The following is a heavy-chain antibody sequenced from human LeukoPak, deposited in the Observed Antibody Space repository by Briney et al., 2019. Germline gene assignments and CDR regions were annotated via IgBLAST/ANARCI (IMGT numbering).Heavy chain of an antibody. D-gene: IGHD6-13*01. J-gene: IGHJ3*02. V-gene: IGHV3-11*04. CDR1: GFTFSDYY. Sequence: GGSLRLSCAASGFTFSDYYMSWIRQAPGKGLEWVSYISNSGNTIYYPDSVKGRFTISRDNAKNSLYLQMSSLSAEDTAVYYCARGGGYTSSWYLEAFDIWGQGTMVTVSS. CDR2: ISNSGNTI. CDR3: ARGGGYTSSWYLEAFDI.